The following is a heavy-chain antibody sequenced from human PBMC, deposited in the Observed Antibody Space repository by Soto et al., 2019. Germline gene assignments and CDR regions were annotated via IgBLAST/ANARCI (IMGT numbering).Heavy chain of an antibody. Sequence: SETLSLTCTVSGGAISGYYWTWIRQSAGKGLEWIGRIYSSGGTKYNPSLKSRVTMSLDTSKNQFSLRLSSVTAADAAVYYCARGQRFSDSFDPWGQGTLVTVSS. D-gene: IGHD3-3*01. CDR2: IYSSGGT. J-gene: IGHJ5*02. CDR3: ARGQRFSDSFDP. V-gene: IGHV4-4*07. CDR1: GGAISGYY.